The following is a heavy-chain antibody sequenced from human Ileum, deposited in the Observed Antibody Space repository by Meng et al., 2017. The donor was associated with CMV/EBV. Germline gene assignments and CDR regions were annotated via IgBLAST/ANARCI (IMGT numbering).Heavy chain of an antibody. J-gene: IGHJ4*02. V-gene: IGHV7-4-1*02. CDR1: YPFPYSN. CDR3: ARDGLSGRYFDY. D-gene: IGHD1-26*01. CDR2: IDTNTWHP. Sequence: YPFPYSNLIWVRPAPCPAPEWMGWIDTNTWHPTYAPVFTGRFVFSFDTSVSTAYLQISSLKPEDTAVYYCARDGLSGRYFDYWGQGTLVTVSS.